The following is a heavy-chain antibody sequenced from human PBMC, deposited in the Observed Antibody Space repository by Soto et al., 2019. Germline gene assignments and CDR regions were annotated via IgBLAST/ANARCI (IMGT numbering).Heavy chain of an antibody. CDR2: ISGSGGST. CDR3: AKNPYYYDSSGYYDY. Sequence: EVPLLESGGGLVQPGGSLRLSCAASGFTFSSYAMSWVRQAPGKGLEWVSTISGSGGSTYYADSVKGRFTISRDNSKNTLYLQMNSLRAEDTAVYYCAKNPYYYDSSGYYDYWGQGTLVTVSS. J-gene: IGHJ4*02. CDR1: GFTFSSYA. D-gene: IGHD3-22*01. V-gene: IGHV3-23*01.